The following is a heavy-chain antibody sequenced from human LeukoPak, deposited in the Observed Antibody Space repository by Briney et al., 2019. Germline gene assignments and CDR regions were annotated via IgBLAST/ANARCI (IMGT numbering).Heavy chain of an antibody. CDR3: ARGGGSSGYYFDY. Sequence: SETLSLTCTVSGGSIISSSYYWGWIRQPPGKGLEWIGSIYYSGKTDYNPSLKSRVTISVETSKNQFPLKLSSVTAADTAVYYCARGGGSSGYYFDYWGQGTLVTVSS. J-gene: IGHJ4*02. CDR2: IYYSGKT. V-gene: IGHV4-39*06. CDR1: GGSIISSSYY. D-gene: IGHD6-13*01.